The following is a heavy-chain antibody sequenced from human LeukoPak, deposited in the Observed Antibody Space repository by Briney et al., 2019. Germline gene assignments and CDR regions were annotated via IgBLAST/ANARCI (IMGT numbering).Heavy chain of an antibody. D-gene: IGHD3-9*01. CDR3: ARGEYDILTGYYREIDY. V-gene: IGHV3-30*01. CDR1: GFTFSSYA. CDR2: ISYDGSNK. J-gene: IGHJ4*02. Sequence: GGSLRLSCAASGFTFSSYAMHWVRQAPGKGLEWVAVISYDGSNKYYADSVKGRFTISRDNSKSTLYLQMNSLRAEDTAVYYCARGEYDILTGYYREIDYWGQGALVTVSS.